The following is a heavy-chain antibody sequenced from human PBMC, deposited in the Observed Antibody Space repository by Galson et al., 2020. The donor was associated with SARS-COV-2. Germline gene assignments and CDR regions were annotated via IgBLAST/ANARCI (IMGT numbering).Heavy chain of an antibody. CDR2: IKSKTDGGTT. V-gene: IGHV3-15*01. J-gene: IGHJ4*02. CDR1: GFTFSNAW. CDR3: TTGSSWDD. Sequence: GGSLRLSCAASGFTFSNAWMTWIRQAPGKGLEWVGLIKSKTDGGTTDYAAPVKGRFAISRDDSKDTLFLQMNSLKTEDTAVYYWTTGSSWDDWGQGTLVAVSA.